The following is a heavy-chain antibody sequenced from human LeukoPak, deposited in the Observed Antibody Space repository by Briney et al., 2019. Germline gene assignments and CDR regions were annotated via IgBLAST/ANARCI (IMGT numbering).Heavy chain of an antibody. CDR2: ISRSSSYT. V-gene: IGHV3-11*06. CDR1: GMPFSDYY. Sequence: PGGSLRLSCVVSGMPFSDYYMNWIRQAPGKGLEWISYISRSSSYTDYADSVKGRFTISRDNAKNSLYLQMNSLRDGDTAVYYCARDLLAVTGSYYFDSWGQGTLVTVSS. D-gene: IGHD6-19*01. J-gene: IGHJ4*02. CDR3: ARDLLAVTGSYYFDS.